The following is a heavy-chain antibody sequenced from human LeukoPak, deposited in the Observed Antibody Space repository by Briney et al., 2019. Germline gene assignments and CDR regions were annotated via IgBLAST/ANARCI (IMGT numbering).Heavy chain of an antibody. CDR3: ARDLATRQRTGLYDY. CDR2: IYDGGST. J-gene: IGHJ4*02. CDR1: GFTFSSYW. Sequence: GGSLRLSCAASGFTFSSYWMSWVRQAPGKGLEWVSVIYDGGSTYYADSVKGRFTISRDNSKNTLYLQMNSLRDEDTAVYYCARDLATRQRTGLYDYWGQGTLVTVSS. V-gene: IGHV3-66*01. D-gene: IGHD3-16*02.